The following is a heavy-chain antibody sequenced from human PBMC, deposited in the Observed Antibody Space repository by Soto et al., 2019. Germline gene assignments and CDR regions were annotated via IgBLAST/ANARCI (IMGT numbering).Heavy chain of an antibody. D-gene: IGHD3-9*01. J-gene: IGHJ4*02. CDR1: GGTFSRHS. V-gene: IGHV1-69*01. CDR3: ARGWGYETTDYYFAY. Sequence: QVQLVQSGAEVKKPGSSVKVSCKASGGTFSRHSVSWVRQAPGQGLEWMGGIVPMFGRANHAQKFQGRVTITADESTSTVYMELISLRSEDTAINYCARGWGYETTDYYFAYWGRGTLVIVSS. CDR2: IVPMFGRA.